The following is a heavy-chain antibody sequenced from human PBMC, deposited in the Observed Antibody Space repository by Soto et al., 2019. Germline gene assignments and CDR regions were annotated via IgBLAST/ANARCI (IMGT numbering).Heavy chain of an antibody. CDR1: GFTFSNYW. CDR2: IKQDGTDK. D-gene: IGHD3-10*01. V-gene: IGHV3-7*03. CDR3: ARQTRAPES. J-gene: IGHJ5*02. Sequence: PGGSLRLSCAASGFTFSNYWMTWLRQAPGKGLECVANIKQDGTDKYYVDSVKGRFTISRDNAENSLYLQMNSLRAEDTAVYYCARQTRAPESWGQGTLVTVSS.